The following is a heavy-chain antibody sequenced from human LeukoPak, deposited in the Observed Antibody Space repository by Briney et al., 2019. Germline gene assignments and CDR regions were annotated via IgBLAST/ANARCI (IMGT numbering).Heavy chain of an antibody. CDR3: ARADTPYYFDA. J-gene: IGHJ4*02. D-gene: IGHD2-2*02. Sequence: PGGSLRLSCAASAFTVSNNYMNWVRQAPGKGLEWVSIIYIAGSTYYADSVKGRFTISRDNSKNTLYLQMDSLRVEDTAVHYCARADTPYYFDAWGQGTLVTVSS. V-gene: IGHV3-53*01. CDR2: IYIAGST. CDR1: AFTVSNNY.